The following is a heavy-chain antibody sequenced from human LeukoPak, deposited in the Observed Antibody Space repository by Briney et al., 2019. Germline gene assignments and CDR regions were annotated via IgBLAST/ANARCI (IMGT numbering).Heavy chain of an antibody. CDR2: INPNSGGT. D-gene: IGHD2-2*01. Sequence: ASVKVSCKAFGYTFTGYYMHWVRQAPGQGLEWMGWINPNSGGTNYAQKFQGRVTMTRDTSISTAYMELSRLRSDDTAVYYCARAGYCSSTSCYHYYYYYMDVWGKGTTVTVSS. CDR3: ARAGYCSSTSCYHYYYYYMDV. V-gene: IGHV1-2*02. J-gene: IGHJ6*03. CDR1: GYTFTGYY.